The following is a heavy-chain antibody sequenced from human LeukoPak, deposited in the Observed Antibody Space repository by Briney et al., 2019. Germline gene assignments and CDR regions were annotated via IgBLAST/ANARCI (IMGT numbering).Heavy chain of an antibody. V-gene: IGHV1-69*05. D-gene: IGHD2-21*02. Sequence: ASLKVSCKASGGAFSSDSISWVRQAPGKGLEWMGGIIPIFGSPNYAQKFQGRVTITTDESTSTAYMELSSLRSENTATYYCAKEGHCGRHCSPLQHWGPGTLVTVSS. CDR3: AKEGHCGRHCSPLQH. CDR2: IIPIFGSP. CDR1: GGAFSSDS. J-gene: IGHJ1*01.